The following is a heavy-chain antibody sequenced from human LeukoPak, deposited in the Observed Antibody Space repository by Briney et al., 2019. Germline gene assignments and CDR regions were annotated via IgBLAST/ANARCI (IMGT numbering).Heavy chain of an antibody. CDR1: RFTFSRYW. CDR2: IKQDGSEK. V-gene: IGHV3-7*01. J-gene: IGHJ4*02. CDR3: ARDSPERGYSYGPLDNYFDY. D-gene: IGHD5-18*01. Sequence: GGSLRLSCAASRFTFSRYWMSWVRQAPGKGREWVANIKQDGSEKYYVDSVKGRITISRDNAKNSLYLQMNSLRAEDTAIYYCARDSPERGYSYGPLDNYFDYWGQGTLVTVSS.